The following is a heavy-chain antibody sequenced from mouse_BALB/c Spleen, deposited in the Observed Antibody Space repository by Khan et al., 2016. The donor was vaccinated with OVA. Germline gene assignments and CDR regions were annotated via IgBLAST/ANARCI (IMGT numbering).Heavy chain of an antibody. CDR3: ARGGITTGYFDY. Sequence: VQLQESGTELARPGASVKLSCKASGYTFTNYWMQWVKQRPGQGLEWIGAIYPGDGNTRYTQKFKGKATLTADKSSSKAYMQLSSLASEDSAVYFCARGGITTGYFDYWGQGTTLTVSS. D-gene: IGHD1-1*01. CDR2: IYPGDGNT. V-gene: IGHV1-87*01. J-gene: IGHJ2*01. CDR1: GYTFTNYW.